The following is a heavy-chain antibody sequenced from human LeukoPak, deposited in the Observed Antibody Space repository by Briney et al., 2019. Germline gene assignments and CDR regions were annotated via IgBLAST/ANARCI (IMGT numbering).Heavy chain of an antibody. CDR2: IYYSGST. Sequence: SETLSLPCTVSGGPLSRYYWSWIRQPPGKGLEWIGYIYYSGSTKYNPSLKGRVHISVDTSKNQFSLTLSSVTAADTAVYYCARVRSGYDLEQWLPTGFDYWGQGTLVTVSS. V-gene: IGHV4-59*01. CDR3: ARVRSGYDLEQWLPTGFDY. D-gene: IGHD5-12*01. J-gene: IGHJ4*02. CDR1: GGPLSRYY.